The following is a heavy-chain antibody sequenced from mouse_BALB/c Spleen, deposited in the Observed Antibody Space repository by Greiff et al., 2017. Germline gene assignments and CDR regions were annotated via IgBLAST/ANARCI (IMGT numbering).Heavy chain of an antibody. D-gene: IGHD5-1*01. CDR1: GYAFSSYW. CDR2: IYPGDGDT. CDR3: ARSEVPAY. V-gene: IGHV1-80*01. Sequence: QVQLQQSGAELVRPGSSVKISCKASGYAFSSYWMNWVKQRPGQGLEWIGQIYPGDGDTNYNGKFKGKATLTADKSSSTAYMQLSSLTSEDSAVYFCARSEVPAYWGQGTLVTVSA. J-gene: IGHJ3*01.